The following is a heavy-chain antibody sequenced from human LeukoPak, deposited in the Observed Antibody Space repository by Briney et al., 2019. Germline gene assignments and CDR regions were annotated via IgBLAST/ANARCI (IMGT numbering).Heavy chain of an antibody. V-gene: IGHV3-74*01. D-gene: IGHD3-9*01. CDR2: INSDGSST. CDR3: AREASGYYDILTGYLNWFDP. J-gene: IGHJ5*02. Sequence: GGSLRLSCAASGFTFSNAWMSWVRQAPGKGLVWVSRINSDGSSTSYADSVKGRFTISRDNAKNTLYLQMNSLRAEDTAVYYCAREASGYYDILTGYLNWFDPWGQGTLVTVSS. CDR1: GFTFSNAW.